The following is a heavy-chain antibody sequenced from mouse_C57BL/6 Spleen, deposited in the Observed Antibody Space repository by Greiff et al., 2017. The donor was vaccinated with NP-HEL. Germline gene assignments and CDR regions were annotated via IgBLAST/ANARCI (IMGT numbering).Heavy chain of an antibody. V-gene: IGHV5-4*03. CDR2: ISDGGSYT. CDR3: ASVNWDFDY. Sequence: EVKLMESGGGLVKPGGSLKLSCAASGFTFSSYAMSWVRQTPEKRLEWVATISDGGSYTYYPDNVKGRFTISRDNAKNNLYLQMSHLKSEDTAMYYCASVNWDFDYWGQGTTLTVSS. D-gene: IGHD4-1*01. J-gene: IGHJ2*01. CDR1: GFTFSSYA.